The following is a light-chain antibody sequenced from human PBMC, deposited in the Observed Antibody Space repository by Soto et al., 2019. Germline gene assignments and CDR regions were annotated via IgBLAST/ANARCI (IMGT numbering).Light chain of an antibody. J-gene: IGKJ3*01. CDR2: DAS. CDR1: QSVNSY. V-gene: IGKV3-11*01. Sequence: EIVLTHSPATLYLSPGERATLSCRASQSVNSYLAWYQQKPGQVPRLLIYDASNRATGIPARFRGSGSGTYFPVTISSLQPEVVAVYYCQQCSNWHFTFGPGTKVDIK. CDR3: QQCSNWHFT.